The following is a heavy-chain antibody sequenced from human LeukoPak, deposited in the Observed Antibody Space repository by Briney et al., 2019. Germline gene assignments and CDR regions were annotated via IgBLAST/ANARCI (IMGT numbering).Heavy chain of an antibody. CDR1: GFTFSSYG. V-gene: IGHV3-30*18. CDR3: AKDLSSYALYYFDY. Sequence: GGSLRLSCAASGFTFSSYGMHWVREAPGKGLERVAVISYDGSNKYYTDSVKGGFTISRDNSKNTLYLQMNSLRAEDTAVYYCAKDLSSYALYYFDYWGQGTLVTVSS. CDR2: ISYDGSNK. J-gene: IGHJ4*02. D-gene: IGHD2-2*01.